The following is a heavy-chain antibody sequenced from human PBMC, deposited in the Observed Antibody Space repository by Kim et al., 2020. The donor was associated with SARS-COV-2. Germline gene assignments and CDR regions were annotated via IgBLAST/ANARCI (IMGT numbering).Heavy chain of an antibody. Sequence: NPSPKTRVTISVEPSQTQFSLKLSSVTAADTAVYYCARLHFGSQLWYFDLWGRGTLVTVSS. D-gene: IGHD3-10*01. V-gene: IGHV4-30-2*05. CDR3: ARLHFGSQLWYFDL. J-gene: IGHJ2*01.